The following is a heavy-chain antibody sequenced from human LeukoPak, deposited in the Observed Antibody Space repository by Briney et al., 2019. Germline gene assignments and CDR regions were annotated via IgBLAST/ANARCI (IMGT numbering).Heavy chain of an antibody. Sequence: GGSLRLSCAASGFTFSNYWMHWVRQAPGKGLVWVSRINTDGSNTGYADSVKGRFTISRDNAKNTLYLQMNSLRAEDTAVYYCTTPGRFGTSGYYPFDYWGQGTLVTVSS. V-gene: IGHV3-74*01. CDR3: TTPGRFGTSGYYPFDY. D-gene: IGHD3-22*01. J-gene: IGHJ4*02. CDR1: GFTFSNYW. CDR2: INTDGSNT.